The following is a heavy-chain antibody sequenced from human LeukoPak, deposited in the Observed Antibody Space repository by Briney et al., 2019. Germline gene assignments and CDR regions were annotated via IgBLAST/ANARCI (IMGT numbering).Heavy chain of an antibody. CDR2: IYTSGST. V-gene: IGHV4-4*07. CDR1: GGSISSSYY. Sequence: SGTLSLTCAVSGGSISSSYYWSWIRQPAGKGLEWIGRIYTSGSTNYNPSLKSRVTMSVDTSKNQFSLKLSSVTAADTAVYYCARDLNYYDSSSRAVYYMDVWGKGTTVTVSS. CDR3: ARDLNYYDSSSRAVYYMDV. J-gene: IGHJ6*03. D-gene: IGHD3-22*01.